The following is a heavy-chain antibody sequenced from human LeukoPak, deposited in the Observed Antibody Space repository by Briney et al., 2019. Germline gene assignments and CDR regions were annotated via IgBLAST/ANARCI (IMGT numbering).Heavy chain of an antibody. CDR3: ARSSRRGYGSGSYHGFDY. CDR1: GGTFSSYA. CDR2: IISIFGTA. V-gene: IGHV1-69*05. J-gene: IGHJ4*02. D-gene: IGHD3-10*01. Sequence: ASVKVSCKASGGTFSSYAISWVRQAPGQGLEWMGGIISIFGTANYAQKFQGRATITTDESTSTAYMELSSLRSEDTAVYYCARSSRRGYGSGSYHGFDYWGQGTLVTVSS.